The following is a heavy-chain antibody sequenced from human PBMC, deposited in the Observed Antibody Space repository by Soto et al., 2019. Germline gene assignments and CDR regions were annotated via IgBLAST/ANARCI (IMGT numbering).Heavy chain of an antibody. CDR2: INPNSGGT. Sequence: GASVKVSCKASGYTFTGYYMHWVRQAPGQGLEWMGWINPNSGGTNYAQKFQGWVTMTRDTSISTAYMELSRLRSDDTAVYYCATGRGDYYDRSGYHIQDYWFDPWGQGTLVTVAS. CDR3: ATGRGDYYDRSGYHIQDYWFDP. CDR1: GYTFTGYY. D-gene: IGHD3-22*01. V-gene: IGHV1-2*04. J-gene: IGHJ5*02.